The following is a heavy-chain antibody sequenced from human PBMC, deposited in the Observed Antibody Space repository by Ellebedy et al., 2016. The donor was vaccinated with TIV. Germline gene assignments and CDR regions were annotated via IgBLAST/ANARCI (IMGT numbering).Heavy chain of an antibody. CDR3: ARGVLSGY. CDR2: ISWNGDNI. D-gene: IGHD2/OR15-2a*01. CDR1: GFTFDDYV. J-gene: IGHJ4*02. V-gene: IGHV3-9*01. Sequence: SLKISCAVSGFTFDDYVMHWVRQAPGKGLEWVSGISWNGDNIGYADSVKGRFTISRDNSMNTVYLQMNSLRAEDTAVYYCARGVLSGYWGQGTLVTVSS.